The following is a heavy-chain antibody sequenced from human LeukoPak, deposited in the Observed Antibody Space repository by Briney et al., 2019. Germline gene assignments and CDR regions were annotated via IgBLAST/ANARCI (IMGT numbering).Heavy chain of an antibody. CDR1: GFSFRSHG. CDR3: VRDIYSKYLDF. D-gene: IGHD3-10*01. V-gene: IGHV3-33*01. Sequence: GRSLRLSCAASGFSFRSHGMHWVRQAPGKGLEWVAVIWYDASDKYYADSVRGRFTVSRDNSKNTFHLQMNSLRVDDMAVYYCVRDIYSKYLDFWGRGTLVTVSS. CDR2: IWYDASDK. J-gene: IGHJ2*01.